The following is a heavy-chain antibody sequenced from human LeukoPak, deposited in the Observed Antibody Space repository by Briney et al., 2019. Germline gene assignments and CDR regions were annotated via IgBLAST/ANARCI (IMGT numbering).Heavy chain of an antibody. CDR2: IDWDDDK. V-gene: IGHV2-70*11. D-gene: IGHD5-18*01. J-gene: IGHJ4*02. CDR3: ARMPYSYGYYFDY. Sequence: SGPTLVNPTQTLTLTCTFSGFSLSTSGMCVNWIRQPPGKALEWLARIDWDDDKYYSASLKTRLTISKDTYRNQVVLTMTNMDPVDTATYFCARMPYSYGYYFDYWGRGTLVTVSS. CDR1: GFSLSTSGMC.